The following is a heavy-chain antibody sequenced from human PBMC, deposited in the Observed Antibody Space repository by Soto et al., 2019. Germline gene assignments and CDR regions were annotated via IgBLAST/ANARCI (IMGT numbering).Heavy chain of an antibody. CDR1: GYIFTSYD. D-gene: IGHD3-16*02. CDR2: MNPNRGNT. V-gene: IGHV1-8*01. Sequence: ASVKVSCKASGYIFTSYDINWVRQATGQGHERMGWMNPNRGNTGYAQKFQGRVTMTRNTSISTAYMELSSLRSEDTAVYYCARGALSFGGVIVNHYYYYMDVWGKGTTVTVSS. CDR3: ARGALSFGGVIVNHYYYYMDV. J-gene: IGHJ6*03.